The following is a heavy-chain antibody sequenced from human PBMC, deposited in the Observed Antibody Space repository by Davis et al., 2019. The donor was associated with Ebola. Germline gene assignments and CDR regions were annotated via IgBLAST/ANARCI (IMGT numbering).Heavy chain of an antibody. D-gene: IGHD2-15*01. CDR3: ARDQRYCSGGSCYPNYYFDY. CDR1: GYTFTSYY. V-gene: IGHV1-46*01. CDR2: INPSGGST. Sequence: ASVKVSCKASGYTFTSYYMHWVRQAPGQGLEWMGIINPSGGSTSYAQKFQGRVTMTRDTSTSTVYMELSSLRSEDTAVYYCARDQRYCSGGSCYPNYYFDYWGQGTLVTVSS. J-gene: IGHJ4*02.